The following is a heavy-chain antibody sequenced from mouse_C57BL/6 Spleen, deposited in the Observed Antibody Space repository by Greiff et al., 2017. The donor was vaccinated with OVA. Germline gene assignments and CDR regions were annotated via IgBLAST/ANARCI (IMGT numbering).Heavy chain of an antibody. J-gene: IGHJ1*03. V-gene: IGHV1-80*01. D-gene: IGHD3-2*02. Sequence: LVESGAELVKPGASVKISCKASGYAFSSYWMNWVKQRPGKGLEWIGQIYPGDGDTNYNGKFKGKATLTADKSSSTAYMQLSSLTSEDSAVFCCARSGTSWYFDVWGTGTTVTVSS. CDR2: IYPGDGDT. CDR3: ARSGTSWYFDV. CDR1: GYAFSSYW.